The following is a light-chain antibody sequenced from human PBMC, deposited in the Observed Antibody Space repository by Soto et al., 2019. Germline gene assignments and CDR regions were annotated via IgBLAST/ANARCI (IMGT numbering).Light chain of an antibody. V-gene: IGLV1-40*01. CDR3: QSYDSSLTGWV. J-gene: IGLJ3*02. Sequence: QSVLTQPPSVSGAPGQRVTISCTGNTSNIGAGYDVHWYQLLPGTAPKLLIYGHSNRPSGVPDRFSGSKSGTSASLAITGLQAEDETDYYCQSYDSSLTGWVFGGGTKLTVL. CDR2: GHS. CDR1: TSNIGAGYD.